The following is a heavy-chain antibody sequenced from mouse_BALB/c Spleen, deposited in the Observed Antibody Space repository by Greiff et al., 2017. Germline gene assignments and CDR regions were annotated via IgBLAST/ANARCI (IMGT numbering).Heavy chain of an antibody. CDR3: VRHVFAY. CDR1: GFTFNTYA. CDR2: IRSKSNNYAT. V-gene: IGHV10-1*02. Sequence: EVQVVESGGGLVQPKGSLKLSCAASGFTFNTYAMNWVRQAPGKGLEWVARIRSKSNNYATYYADSVKDRFTISRDDSQSMLYLQMNNLKTEDTAMYYCVRHVFAYWGQGTLVTVSA. J-gene: IGHJ3*01.